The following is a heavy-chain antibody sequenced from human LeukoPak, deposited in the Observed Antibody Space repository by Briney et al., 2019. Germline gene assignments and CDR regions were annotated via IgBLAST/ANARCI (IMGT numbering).Heavy chain of an antibody. J-gene: IGHJ4*02. CDR2: IYYSGST. V-gene: IGHV4-31*03. CDR1: GGSISSGGYY. D-gene: IGHD4-17*01. CDR3: ARIYGDYVRY. Sequence: PSETLSLTCTVSGGSISSGGYYWSWTRQHPGKGLEWIGYIYYSGSTYYNPSLKSRVTISVDTSKNQFSLKLSSVTAADTAVYYCARIYGDYVRYWGQGTLVTVSS.